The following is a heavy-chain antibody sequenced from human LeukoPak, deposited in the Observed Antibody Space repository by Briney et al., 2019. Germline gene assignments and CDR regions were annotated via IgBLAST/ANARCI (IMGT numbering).Heavy chain of an antibody. CDR3: ASALQRLFDY. J-gene: IGHJ4*02. V-gene: IGHV3-21*01. CDR2: ISSSSSYI. D-gene: IGHD4-11*01. CDR1: GFTFSSYS. Sequence: GGSLRLSCAASGFTFSSYSMNWVRQAPGKGLEWVSSISSSSSYIYYADSVKGRFTISRDNAKNSLYLQMNSLRAEDTAVYHCASALQRLFDYWGQGTLVTVSS.